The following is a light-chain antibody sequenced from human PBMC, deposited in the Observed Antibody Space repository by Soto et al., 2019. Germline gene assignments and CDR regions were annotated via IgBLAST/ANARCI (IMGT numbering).Light chain of an antibody. Sequence: QSVLTQPPSASGSPGQSVTISCTGTSSDVGGHNYVSWYQQHPGKAPKLLIYEVIQRPSGVPDRFSGSKSGNTASLTVSGLQAEDEADYYCTSYAGSDNVIFGGGTQLTVL. CDR2: EVI. J-gene: IGLJ7*01. CDR3: TSYAGSDNVI. CDR1: SSDVGGHNY. V-gene: IGLV2-8*01.